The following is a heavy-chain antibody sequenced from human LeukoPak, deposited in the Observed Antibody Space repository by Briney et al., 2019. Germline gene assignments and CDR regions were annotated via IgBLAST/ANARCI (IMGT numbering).Heavy chain of an antibody. CDR2: IRSKANSYAT. V-gene: IGHV3-73*01. D-gene: IGHD1-26*01. CDR3: ARDLMRGAPDY. J-gene: IGHJ4*02. CDR1: GFTFSGSA. Sequence: GGSLRLSCAASGFTFSGSAMHWVRQASGKGLEWVGRIRSKANSYATAYAASVKGRFTISRDDSKNTLYLQMNSLRAEDTAVYYCARDLMRGAPDYWGQGTLVTVSS.